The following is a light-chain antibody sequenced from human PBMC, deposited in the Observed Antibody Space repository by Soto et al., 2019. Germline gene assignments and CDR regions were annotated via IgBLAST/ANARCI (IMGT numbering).Light chain of an antibody. Sequence: QSVLTQPPSVSGPPGQRVTISCTGSRSNIGAGYDVHWYQQLPGTAPKLLIYGTSNRPSGVPDRFSGSKSGTSASLAITGLQAEDEADYYCQSYDSSLSYVFGTGTKLTV. J-gene: IGLJ1*01. CDR3: QSYDSSLSYV. V-gene: IGLV1-40*01. CDR1: RSNIGAGYD. CDR2: GTS.